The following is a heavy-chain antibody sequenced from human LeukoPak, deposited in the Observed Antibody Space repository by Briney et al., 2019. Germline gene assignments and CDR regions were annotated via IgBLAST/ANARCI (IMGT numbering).Heavy chain of an antibody. J-gene: IGHJ4*02. CDR2: IYHSGST. Sequence: TSETLSLTCTVSGGSISSGGYYWSWIRQPPGKGLEWIGYIYHSGSTYYNPSLKSRVTISVDTSKNQFSLKLSSVTAADTAVYYCARDPSSSWTANYFDYWGQGTLVTVSS. CDR1: GGSISSGGYY. V-gene: IGHV4-30-2*01. D-gene: IGHD6-13*01. CDR3: ARDPSSSWTANYFDY.